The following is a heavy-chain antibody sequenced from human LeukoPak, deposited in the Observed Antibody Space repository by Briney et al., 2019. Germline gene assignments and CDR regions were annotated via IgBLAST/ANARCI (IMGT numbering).Heavy chain of an antibody. CDR3: ARLRVFYGSGSQLHTNFDY. D-gene: IGHD3-10*01. CDR1: GGSISSSSDY. V-gene: IGHV4-39*07. J-gene: IGHJ4*02. CDR2: IYYHENT. Sequence: KPSETLSLTCTVSGGSISSSSDYWGWIRQAPGKGLEWIGSIYYHENTYYNPSLKSRVTISVDTSKNQFSLKLSSVTAADTAVYYCARLRVFYGSGSQLHTNFDYWGQGTLVTVSS.